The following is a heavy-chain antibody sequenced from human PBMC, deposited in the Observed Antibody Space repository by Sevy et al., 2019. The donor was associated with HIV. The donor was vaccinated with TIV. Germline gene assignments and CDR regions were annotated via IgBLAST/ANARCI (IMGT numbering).Heavy chain of an antibody. CDR3: ARTYYDFWSGYYVDY. D-gene: IGHD3-3*01. CDR1: GGSISRYY. J-gene: IGHJ4*02. Sequence: SETLSLTCTVSGGSISRYYWSWIRQPPGKGLEWIGYIYYSGSTHYNPSLKSRVTISVDTSKNQFSLKLSSVTAADTAVYYCARTYYDFWSGYYVDYWGQGTLVTVSS. CDR2: IYYSGST. V-gene: IGHV4-59*01.